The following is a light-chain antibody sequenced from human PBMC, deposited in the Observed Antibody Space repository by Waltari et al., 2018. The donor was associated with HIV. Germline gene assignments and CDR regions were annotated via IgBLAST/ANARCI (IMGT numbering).Light chain of an antibody. Sequence: QSVLTQPPSASGTPGQRVTISCSGSSSNIGSHYVYWYQQLQGTAPKLLFYRNNKRPSGVPDRFSGSKSGTSASLAISGLRSEDEAEYYCAAWDDSLSGYVFGTGTKVTVL. CDR2: RNN. V-gene: IGLV1-47*01. CDR3: AAWDDSLSGYV. CDR1: SSNIGSHY. J-gene: IGLJ1*01.